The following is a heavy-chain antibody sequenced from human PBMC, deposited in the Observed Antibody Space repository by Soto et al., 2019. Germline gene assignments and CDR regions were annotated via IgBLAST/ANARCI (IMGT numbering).Heavy chain of an antibody. CDR1: GFIFSDYW. D-gene: IGHD1-1*01. V-gene: IGHV3-74*01. CDR2: INYEGSST. CDR3: ARWHLLEHAYDI. J-gene: IGHJ3*02. Sequence: GGSLRLSCAASGFIFSDYWMHWVRQAPGEGLVWVSRINYEGSSTNYADFVRGRFNISRDNAKNTLYLEINSLRAEDAAVYYCARWHLLEHAYDIWGQWTADTVSS.